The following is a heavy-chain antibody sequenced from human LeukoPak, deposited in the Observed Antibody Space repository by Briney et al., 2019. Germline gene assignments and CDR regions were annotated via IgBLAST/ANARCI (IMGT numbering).Heavy chain of an antibody. CDR3: ARGGYYGSGNDFRFDP. CDR2: INHSGST. CDR1: GGSFSGYY. D-gene: IGHD3-10*01. V-gene: IGHV4-34*01. J-gene: IGHJ5*02. Sequence: SETLSLTCAVYGGSFSGYYWSWLRQPPGKGLEWIGEINHSGSTNYNPSLKSRVTISVETSKNQFSLKLKSVSAADTAVYYCARGGYYGSGNDFRFDPWGQGTLVTVSS.